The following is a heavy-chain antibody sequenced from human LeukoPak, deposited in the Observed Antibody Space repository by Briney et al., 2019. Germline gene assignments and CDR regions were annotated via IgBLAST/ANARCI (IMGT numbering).Heavy chain of an antibody. CDR3: ARLPRTYYYDSSGYRTGAFDI. CDR2: IYTSGRT. V-gene: IGHV4-4*07. Sequence: SETLSLTCTVSGGSISSYYWSWIRQPAGKGLEWIGRIYTSGRTNYKSSLKSRVTMSVDTSKNQFSLKLSSVTAADTAVYYCARLPRTYYYDSSGYRTGAFDIWGQGTMVTVSS. J-gene: IGHJ3*02. D-gene: IGHD3-22*01. CDR1: GGSISSYY.